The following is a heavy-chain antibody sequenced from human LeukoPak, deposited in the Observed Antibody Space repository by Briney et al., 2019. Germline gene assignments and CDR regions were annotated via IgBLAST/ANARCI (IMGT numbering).Heavy chain of an antibody. CDR1: GGSISSGAYY. J-gene: IGHJ5*02. Sequence: SETLSLTCTVSGGSISSGAYYWSWLRQHPGKGLEWIGYIYYSGSTYYNPSLKSRVTISVDTSKNQFSLKLSSVTAADTAVYYCATGYCSSTSCPHNWFDPWGQGTLVSVSS. CDR3: ATGYCSSTSCPHNWFDP. V-gene: IGHV4-31*03. CDR2: IYYSGST. D-gene: IGHD2-2*01.